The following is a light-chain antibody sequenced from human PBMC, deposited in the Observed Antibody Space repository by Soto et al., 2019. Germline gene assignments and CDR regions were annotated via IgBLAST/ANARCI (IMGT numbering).Light chain of an antibody. Sequence: IVWKMTAGTLSLYPRERATLSCIASQSVRSNLAWYQQKPGQSPRLLIYGASTRATGIPARFSGSGSGTQFTLTISSLQSEDFAVYYCQHYNNWPPAWTFGQGTKVDNK. CDR2: GAS. CDR1: QSVRSN. CDR3: QHYNNWPPAWT. V-gene: IGKV3-15*01. J-gene: IGKJ1*01.